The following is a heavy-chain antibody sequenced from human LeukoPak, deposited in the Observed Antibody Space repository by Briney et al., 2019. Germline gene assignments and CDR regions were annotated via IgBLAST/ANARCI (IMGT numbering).Heavy chain of an antibody. Sequence: SETPSLTCTVSGGSISSYYWSWIRQPPGKGLEWIGYIYYSGSTNYNPSLKSRVTISVDTSRNQFSLKLSSVTAADTAVYYCASTYSSSWYWSGAQSNYGMDVWGQGTTVTVSS. V-gene: IGHV4-59*08. CDR1: GGSISSYY. CDR3: ASTYSSSWYWSGAQSNYGMDV. CDR2: IYYSGST. D-gene: IGHD6-13*01. J-gene: IGHJ6*02.